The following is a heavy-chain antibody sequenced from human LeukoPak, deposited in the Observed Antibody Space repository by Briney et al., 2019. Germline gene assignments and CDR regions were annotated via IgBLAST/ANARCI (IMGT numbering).Heavy chain of an antibody. CDR3: AKDPPQPRSSWFDY. J-gene: IGHJ4*02. CDR1: GFTFSSYA. V-gene: IGHV3-23*01. CDR2: ISGSGGST. Sequence: GGSLRLSCAASGFTFSSYAVSWVRQAPGKGLEWVSVISGSGGSTYYADSVKGRFTISRDNSKNTLYLQMNSLRAEDTAVHYCAKDPPQPRSSWFDYWGQGTLVTVSS. D-gene: IGHD6-13*01.